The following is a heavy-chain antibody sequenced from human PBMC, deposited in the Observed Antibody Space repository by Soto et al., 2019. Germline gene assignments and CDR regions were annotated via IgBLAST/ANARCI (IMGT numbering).Heavy chain of an antibody. Sequence: ESGGGVVQPGRSLRLSCAASGFTFSTSGMHWVRQAPGKGLEWVAVIWDDGNNNYYADSVKGRFTISRDNFKNTLYLQMNSLRVEDTAVYYCARVGSGSYGGFQHWGQGTLVTVSS. CDR1: GFTFSTSG. J-gene: IGHJ1*01. CDR2: IWDDGNNN. D-gene: IGHD1-26*01. CDR3: ARVGSGSYGGFQH. V-gene: IGHV3-33*01.